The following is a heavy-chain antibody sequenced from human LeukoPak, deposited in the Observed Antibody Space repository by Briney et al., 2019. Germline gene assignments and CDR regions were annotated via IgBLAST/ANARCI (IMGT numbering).Heavy chain of an antibody. D-gene: IGHD1-14*01. CDR1: GFTVGYNY. Sequence: GGSLRLSCAASGFTVGYNYMTWVRLAPGKGLEWVAAIYNSGSTYYADSVKGRFTISRDNSKNTMYLQMNSLKGEDTAVYYCARRSNPPGRIDHWGQGTLVTVSS. V-gene: IGHV3-66*04. CDR3: ARRSNPPGRIDH. CDR2: IYNSGST. J-gene: IGHJ4*02.